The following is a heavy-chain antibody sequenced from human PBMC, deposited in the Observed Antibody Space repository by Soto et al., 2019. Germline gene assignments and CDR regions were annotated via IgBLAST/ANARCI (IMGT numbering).Heavy chain of an antibody. CDR2: IYYSGST. Sequence: SETLSLTCSVSGGSISSTSYYWGWIRQPPGKGLEWIANIYYSGSTYYNPSLESRVTISVDTSKNQFSLKLSSVTAADKAVYYCARVERSCLFDLWGQGILVTVSS. D-gene: IGHD1-1*01. CDR3: ARVERSCLFDL. J-gene: IGHJ5*02. V-gene: IGHV4-39*02. CDR1: GGSISSTSYY.